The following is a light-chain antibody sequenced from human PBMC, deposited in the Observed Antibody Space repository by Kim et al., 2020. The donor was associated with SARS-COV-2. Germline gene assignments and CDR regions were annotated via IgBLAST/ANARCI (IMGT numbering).Light chain of an antibody. Sequence: PGQTARITCSGEALPKQFGYWYQQRPGRAPILVLYRDKERPSWIPERFSGSRSGTTLTLTITGVQTEDEADYFYQSADISGTSWIFGGGTQLTVL. CDR3: QSADISGTSWI. CDR1: ALPKQF. J-gene: IGLJ2*01. CDR2: RDK. V-gene: IGLV3-25*03.